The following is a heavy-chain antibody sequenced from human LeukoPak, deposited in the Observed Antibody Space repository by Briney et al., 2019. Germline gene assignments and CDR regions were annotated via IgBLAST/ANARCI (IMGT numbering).Heavy chain of an antibody. V-gene: IGHV1-18*01. J-gene: IGHJ5*02. Sequence: AAGKVSFKCAAYTFTSYGISMMREAPGPGVGLMGWISVYNGNTNYAQKLQGRVTMTTDTSTSTAYMELRSLRSDDTAVYYCARDLYYYGSGSPNWFDPWGQGTLVTVSS. CDR1: AYTFTSYG. CDR2: ISVYNGNT. D-gene: IGHD3-10*01. CDR3: ARDLYYYGSGSPNWFDP.